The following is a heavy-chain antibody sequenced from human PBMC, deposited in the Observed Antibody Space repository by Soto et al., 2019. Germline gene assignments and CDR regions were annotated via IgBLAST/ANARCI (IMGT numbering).Heavy chain of an antibody. Sequence: QEQPQESGPGLVKPSETLSLTCTVSGAPITTTKWWAWVRLPPGKALEWIGELSREGNRNSNPSLEGGFIRSLGQSKSHFSLKLTSVTAADAAIYYCATQTISHTWGVWGRGTAVTVSS. CDR2: LSREGNR. D-gene: IGHD3-16*01. CDR1: GAPITTTKW. J-gene: IGHJ6*02. V-gene: IGHV4-4*02. CDR3: ATQTISHTWGV.